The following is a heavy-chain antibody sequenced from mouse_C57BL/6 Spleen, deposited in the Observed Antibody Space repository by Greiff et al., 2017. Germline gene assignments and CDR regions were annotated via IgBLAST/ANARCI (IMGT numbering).Heavy chain of an antibody. Sequence: EVQGVESGGGLVKPGGSLKLSCAASGFTFSSYAMSWVRQTPEKRLEWVATISDGGSYTYYPDNVKGRFTISRDNAKNNLYLQMSHLKSEDTAMYYCARDADYDFDYWGQGTTLTVSS. CDR1: GFTFSSYA. J-gene: IGHJ2*01. D-gene: IGHD2-4*01. V-gene: IGHV5-4*01. CDR3: ARDADYDFDY. CDR2: ISDGGSYT.